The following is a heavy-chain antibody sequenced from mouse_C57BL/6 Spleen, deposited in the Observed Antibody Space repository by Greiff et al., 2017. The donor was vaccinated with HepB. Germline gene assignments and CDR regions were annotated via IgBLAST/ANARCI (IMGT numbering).Heavy chain of an antibody. V-gene: IGHV1-15*01. CDR3: TSRITTVVATGENY. J-gene: IGHJ2*01. CDR1: GYTFTDYE. D-gene: IGHD1-1*01. CDR2: IDPETGGT. Sequence: VQLQQSGAELVRPGASVTLSCKASGYTFTDYEMHWVKQTPVHGLEWIGAIDPETGGTAYNQKFKGKAILTADKSSSTAYMELRSLTSEDSAVYYCTSRITTVVATGENYWGQGTTLTISS.